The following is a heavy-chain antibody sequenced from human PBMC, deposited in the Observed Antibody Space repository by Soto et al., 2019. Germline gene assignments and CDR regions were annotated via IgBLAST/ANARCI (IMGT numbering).Heavy chain of an antibody. V-gene: IGHV4-59*08. CDR1: GGSISDIF. D-gene: IGHD1-26*01. J-gene: IGHJ3*02. Sequence: QVQLQESGPGLVLPSETLSLTCSVTGGSISDIFWNWVRRPPGKGLEWIGYAHYSRTAKYNPSLKSGVTMSLDSSKNQISLRLSSVTAADTAIYYCAKWVSPHRAFDIWGQGTMVTVSS. CDR3: AKWVSPHRAFDI. CDR2: AHYSRTA.